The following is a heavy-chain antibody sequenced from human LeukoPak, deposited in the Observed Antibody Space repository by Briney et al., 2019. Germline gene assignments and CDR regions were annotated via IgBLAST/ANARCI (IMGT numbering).Heavy chain of an antibody. D-gene: IGHD2-15*01. V-gene: IGHV4-31*03. CDR2: IYYSGST. CDR3: ATSDRWLNCSGGSCYDLGWFDP. CDR1: GGSISSGGYY. Sequence: SETLSLTCTVSGGSISSGGYYWSWIRQHPGKGLEWIGYIYYSGSTYYNPSLKSRVTISVDTSKNQFSLKLSSVTAEDTAVYYCATSDRWLNCSGGSCYDLGWFDPWGQGTLVTVSS. J-gene: IGHJ5*02.